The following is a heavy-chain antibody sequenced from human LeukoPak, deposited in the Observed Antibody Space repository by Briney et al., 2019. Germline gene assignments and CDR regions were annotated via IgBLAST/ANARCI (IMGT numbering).Heavy chain of an antibody. D-gene: IGHD6-19*01. CDR2: IYTSGST. V-gene: IGHV4-4*07. J-gene: IGHJ6*02. Sequence: NTSETLSLTCTVSGGSISSYYWSWIRQPAGKGLEWIGRIYTSGSTNYNPSLKSRVTMSVDTSKNQFSLKLSSVTAADTAVYYCARVGGKQWLGSYYYYYGMDVWGQGTTVTVSS. CDR3: ARVGGKQWLGSYYYYYGMDV. CDR1: GGSISSYY.